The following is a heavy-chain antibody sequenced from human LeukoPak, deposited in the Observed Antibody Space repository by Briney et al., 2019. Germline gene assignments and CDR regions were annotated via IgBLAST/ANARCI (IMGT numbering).Heavy chain of an antibody. V-gene: IGHV3-23*01. CDR3: ARDRFHVEMATIGPFGY. D-gene: IGHD5-24*01. J-gene: IGHJ4*02. CDR1: GFTFSSSA. CDR2: ISASGGST. Sequence: GGSLRLSCAASGFTFSSSAMGWVRQIPGKGLEWVSGISASGGSTYYADSVKGRFTISRDNSKNTLYLQMNSLRAEDTAVYYCARDRFHVEMATIGPFGYWGQGTLVTVSS.